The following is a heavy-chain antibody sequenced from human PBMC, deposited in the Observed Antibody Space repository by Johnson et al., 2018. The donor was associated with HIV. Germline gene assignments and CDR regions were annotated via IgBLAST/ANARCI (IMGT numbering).Heavy chain of an antibody. CDR1: GFTFSSYA. D-gene: IGHD1-26*01. V-gene: IGHV3-30*04. CDR3: ARDLSGSYSLMWAFDS. CDR2: ISYDGSNK. J-gene: IGHJ3*02. Sequence: QVQLVESGGGVVQPGRSLRLSCAASGFTFSSYAMHWVRQAPGKGLEWVAVISYDGSNKYYADSVKGRFTISRDNSKNTLYLQMNSLRAEDTAVYYCARDLSGSYSLMWAFDSWGQGTMVTVSS.